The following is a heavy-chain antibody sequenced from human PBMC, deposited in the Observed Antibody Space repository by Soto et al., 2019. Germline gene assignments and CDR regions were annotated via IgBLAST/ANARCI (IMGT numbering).Heavy chain of an antibody. CDR2: VKSKTDGGTT. CDR1: GFTFSNAW. D-gene: IGHD1-7*01. J-gene: IGHJ4*01. Sequence: PGGSLRLSCAASGFTFSNAWMSWVRQAPGKGLEWVGRVKSKTDGGTTDYAAPVKGSFTISRDNAKNTLYLQMSSLRVEDTAVYYCARDNWNSYWGQGTLVTVSS. V-gene: IGHV3-15*05. CDR3: ARDNWNSY.